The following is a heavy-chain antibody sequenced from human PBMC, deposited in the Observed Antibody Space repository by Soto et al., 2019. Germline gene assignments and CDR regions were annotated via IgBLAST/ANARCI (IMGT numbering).Heavy chain of an antibody. CDR2: ISGSGSNT. J-gene: IGHJ4*02. V-gene: IGHV3-23*01. CDR3: AKGGTAIRGVTLDS. CDR1: GFTSSSYA. Sequence: GGSLRLSCAASGFTSSSYAMNWVRQAPGKGLEWVSGISGSGSNTYSANPVKGRFAISRDNSKNTVYLQMNILRADDTAVYYCAKGGTAIRGVTLDSWGQGTLVTVSS. D-gene: IGHD3-10*01.